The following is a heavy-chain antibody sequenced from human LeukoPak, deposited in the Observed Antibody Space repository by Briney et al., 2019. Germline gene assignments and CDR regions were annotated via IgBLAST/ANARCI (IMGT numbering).Heavy chain of an antibody. Sequence: SETLSLTCTVSGGSISSYYWGWIRQPPGKGLEWIGYISSSGSTNYNPSLKSRVTISVDTSKNQFSLKLSSVTAADTAVYYCARVVVHGDYPFYFDYWGQGTLVTVSS. CDR2: ISSSGST. CDR1: GGSISSYY. D-gene: IGHD4-17*01. J-gene: IGHJ4*02. CDR3: ARVVVHGDYPFYFDY. V-gene: IGHV4-59*12.